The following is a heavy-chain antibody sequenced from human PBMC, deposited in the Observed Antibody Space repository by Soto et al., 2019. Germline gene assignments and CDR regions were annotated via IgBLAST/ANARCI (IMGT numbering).Heavy chain of an antibody. V-gene: IGHV4-39*01. D-gene: IGHD3-10*01. CDR3: ASRSLLWFGDPAYYFDY. Sequence: SETLSLTCTVSGGSISISSYYWGWIRXPPGKGLEWIGNIFYIGSTYYNPSLKSRVTISVDTSKNQFSLKVPSVTAADTAVYFCASRSLLWFGDPAYYFDYWGKGTLVTVSS. CDR2: IFYIGST. CDR1: GGSISISSYY. J-gene: IGHJ4*02.